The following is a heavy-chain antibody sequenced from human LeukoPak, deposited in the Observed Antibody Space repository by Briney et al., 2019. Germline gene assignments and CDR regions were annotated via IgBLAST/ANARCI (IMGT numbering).Heavy chain of an antibody. CDR3: ARDYDGYDDYRKWDY. J-gene: IGHJ4*02. V-gene: IGHV1-2*02. D-gene: IGHD4-17*01. CDR1: GYTFTDYY. Sequence: GASVKVSCKASGYTFTDYYMHWVRQAPGQGLEWMGWINLKSGGTNCAQKFQGRVTMTRDTSINTAYMEVSRLRSDDTAVYYCARDYDGYDDYRKWDYWGQGTLVTVSS. CDR2: INLKSGGT.